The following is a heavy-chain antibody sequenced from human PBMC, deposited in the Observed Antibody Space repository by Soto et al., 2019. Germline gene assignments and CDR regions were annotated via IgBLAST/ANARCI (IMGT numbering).Heavy chain of an antibody. CDR1: GFTFDDYA. J-gene: IGHJ6*03. D-gene: IGHD6-6*01. CDR3: AKDIQQLGPSYDYYMYV. CDR2: ISWNSGSI. Sequence: GGSLRLSCAASGFTFDDYAMHWVRQAPGKGLEWVSGISWNSGSIGYAYSVQGRFTISRDNAKNSLYLQMNSLRAEDTALYNCAKDIQQLGPSYDYYMYVWGKGTTVTASS. V-gene: IGHV3-9*01.